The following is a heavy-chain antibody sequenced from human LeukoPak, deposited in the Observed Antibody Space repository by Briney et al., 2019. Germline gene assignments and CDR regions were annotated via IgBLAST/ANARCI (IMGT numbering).Heavy chain of an antibody. CDR2: INHSGST. V-gene: IGHV4-34*01. J-gene: IGHJ3*02. D-gene: IGHD2-15*01. Sequence: SETLSLTCAVYGGSFSGYYWSWIRQPPGKGLEWIGEINHSGSTNYNPSLKSRVTISVDTSKNQFSLKLSSVTAADTAVYYCARTRPDSPDAFDIWGQGTMVTVSS. CDR3: ARTRPDSPDAFDI. CDR1: GGSFSGYY.